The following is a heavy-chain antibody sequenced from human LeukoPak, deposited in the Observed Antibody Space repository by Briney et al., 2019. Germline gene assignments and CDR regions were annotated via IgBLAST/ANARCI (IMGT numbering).Heavy chain of an antibody. CDR1: GGSISSNNW. J-gene: IGHJ2*01. D-gene: IGHD4-23*01. V-gene: IGHV4-4*02. CDR3: ARSGNSWYFDL. Sequence: KPSETLSLTCAVSGGSISSNNWWSWVRPTPGKGLEWIGEIYNSGSTNYNPSLKSRVTISVDKSKTQFSLRLSSVTAADTAVYYCARSGNSWYFDLWGRGTLVTVSS. CDR2: IYNSGST.